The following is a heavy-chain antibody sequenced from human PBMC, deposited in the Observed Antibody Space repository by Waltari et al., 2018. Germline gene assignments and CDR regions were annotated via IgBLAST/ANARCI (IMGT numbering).Heavy chain of an antibody. CDR2: ISGSGADT. J-gene: IGHJ3*01. CDR1: GFRFSLYG. CDR3: AKDPPGSYYEGFDE. Sequence: EANLAESGGGLVQPGGSLRLSCTASGFRFSLYGMSWVRQAPGKGLECVSAISGSGADTFYAASVKDRFVISRDNSKNTVFLEMNSLRAEDTALYYCAKDPPGSYYEGFDEWGQGTMVTVSS. V-gene: IGHV3-23*04. D-gene: IGHD1-26*01.